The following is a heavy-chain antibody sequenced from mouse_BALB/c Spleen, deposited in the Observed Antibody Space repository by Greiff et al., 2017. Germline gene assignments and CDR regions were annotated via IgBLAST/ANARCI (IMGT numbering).Heavy chain of an antibody. D-gene: IGHD2-4*01. Sequence: ESGPGLVKPSQSLSLTCSVTGYSITSGYYWNWIRQFPGNKLEWMGYISYDGSNNYNPSLKNRISITRDTSKNQFFLKLNSVTTEDTATYYCARYYYDYSYYYAMDYWGQGTSVTVSS. V-gene: IGHV3-6*02. CDR1: GYSITSGYY. J-gene: IGHJ4*01. CDR3: ARYYYDYSYYYAMDY. CDR2: ISYDGSN.